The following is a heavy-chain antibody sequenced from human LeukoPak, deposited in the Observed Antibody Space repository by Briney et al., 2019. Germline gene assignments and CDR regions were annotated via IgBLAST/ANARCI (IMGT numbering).Heavy chain of an antibody. CDR1: DGSINGYY. CDR3: ARRYSSSWPWFDP. V-gene: IGHV4-59*08. CDR2: IYYSGST. D-gene: IGHD6-13*01. J-gene: IGHJ5*02. Sequence: PSGTLSLTCTVSDGSINGYYWSWIRQPPGKGLEWIGYIYYSGSTNYNPSLKSRVTISVDTSKNQFSLKLSSVTAADTAVYYCARRYSSSWPWFDPWGQGTLVTVSS.